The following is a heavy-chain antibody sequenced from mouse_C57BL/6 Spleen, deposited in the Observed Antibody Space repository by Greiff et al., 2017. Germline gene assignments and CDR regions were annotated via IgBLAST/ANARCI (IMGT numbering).Heavy chain of an antibody. CDR3: ARRQDGGYAMDY. V-gene: IGHV1-66*01. CDR2: IYPGSGNT. D-gene: IGHD1-1*01. CDR1: GYSFTSYY. Sequence: QVQLQQSGPELVKPGASVKISCKASGYSFTSYYIHWVKQRPGQGLEWIGWIYPGSGNTKYNEKFKGKATLTADTSSSTAYMQLSSLTSEDSAVYYCARRQDGGYAMDYWGQGTSVTVSS. J-gene: IGHJ4*01.